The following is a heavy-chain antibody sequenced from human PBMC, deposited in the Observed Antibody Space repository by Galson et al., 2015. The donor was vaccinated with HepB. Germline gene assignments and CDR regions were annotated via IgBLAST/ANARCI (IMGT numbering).Heavy chain of an antibody. V-gene: IGHV4-61*02. CDR3: ARDQGGATYFDY. CDR1: GGSISSGSYY. Sequence: TLSLTCTVSGGSISSGSYYWSRIRQPAGKGLEWIGRIYTSGSTNYNPSLKSRVTMSVDTSKNQFSLKLSSVTAADTAVYYCARDQGGATYFDYWGQGTLVTVSS. J-gene: IGHJ4*02. CDR2: IYTSGST. D-gene: IGHD1-26*01.